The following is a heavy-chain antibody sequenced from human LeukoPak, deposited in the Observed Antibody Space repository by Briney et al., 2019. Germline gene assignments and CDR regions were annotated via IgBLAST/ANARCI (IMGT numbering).Heavy chain of an antibody. CDR3: ARDRPYTGGWRGFDY. J-gene: IGHJ4*02. V-gene: IGHV1-46*01. Sequence: ASVKVSCKASGYSFTNYYMHWVRQAPGQGLEWMGIINPSGGSTTNAQKFQGRVTMTRDTSTTTVYMELSSLRSDDTAMYYCARDRPYTGGWRGFDYWGQGTLVTVSS. CDR2: INPSGGST. D-gene: IGHD6-19*01. CDR1: GYSFTNYY.